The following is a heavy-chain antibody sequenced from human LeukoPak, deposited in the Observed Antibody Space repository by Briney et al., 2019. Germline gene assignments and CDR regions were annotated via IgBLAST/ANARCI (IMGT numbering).Heavy chain of an antibody. D-gene: IGHD6-6*01. CDR1: GGSFSGYY. J-gene: IGHJ4*02. CDR3: VRSSSSIFDY. Sequence: SETLSLTCAVYGGSFSGYYWSWIRQPPGKGLEWIGEINHSGSTNYNPSLKSRVTISVDTSKNRFSLKLSSVTAADTAVYYCVRSSSSIFDYWGQGTLVTVSS. V-gene: IGHV4-34*01. CDR2: INHSGST.